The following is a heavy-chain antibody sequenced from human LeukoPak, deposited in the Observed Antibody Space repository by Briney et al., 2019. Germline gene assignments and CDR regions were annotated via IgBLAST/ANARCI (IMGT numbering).Heavy chain of an antibody. CDR3: AKDRIRVADY. D-gene: IGHD2-21*01. CDR2: ITGSGANT. J-gene: IGHJ4*02. V-gene: IGHV3-23*01. CDR1: GFTFSTSA. Sequence: GGSLRLSCAASGFTFSTSAMSWVRQAPGKGLEWVSGITGSGANTYYADSVKGRFTISRDNSKNTLHLQMNRLRGEDTDVYCCAKDRIRVADYWGQGTLVTVS.